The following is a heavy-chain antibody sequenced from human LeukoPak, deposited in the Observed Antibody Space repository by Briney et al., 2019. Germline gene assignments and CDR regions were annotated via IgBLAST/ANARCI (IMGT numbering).Heavy chain of an antibody. V-gene: IGHV3-9*01. D-gene: IGHD3-3*01. J-gene: IGHJ3*02. CDR1: GFTFDDYA. CDR3: AKGASWYYDFWSGYPFDAFDI. Sequence: GGSLRLSCAASGFTFDDYAMHWVRQAPGKGLEWVSGISWNSGSIGYADSVKGRFTISRDNAKNSLYLQMNSLRAEDTAVYYCAKGASWYYDFWSGYPFDAFDIWGQGTMVTVSS. CDR2: ISWNSGSI.